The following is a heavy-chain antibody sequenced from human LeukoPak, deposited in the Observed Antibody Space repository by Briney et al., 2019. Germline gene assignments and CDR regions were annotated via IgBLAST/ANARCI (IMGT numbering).Heavy chain of an antibody. V-gene: IGHV3-7*01. D-gene: IGHD2-15*01. CDR1: VCTFIGQW. Sequence: GGSLRLARPASVCTFIGQWMNGVRQAPCKGLDGLAKIGQDGSVKYQVDSMKGRFTISRDNAKNSLYLQMNSLRVDDMAVYYCARFLAVASANPFDYWGQGTLVTVSS. CDR3: ARFLAVASANPFDY. CDR2: IGQDGSVK. J-gene: IGHJ4*02.